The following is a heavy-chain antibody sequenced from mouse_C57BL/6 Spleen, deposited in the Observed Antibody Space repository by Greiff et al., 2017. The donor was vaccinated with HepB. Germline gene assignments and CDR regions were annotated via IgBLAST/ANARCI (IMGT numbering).Heavy chain of an antibody. D-gene: IGHD3-2*02. V-gene: IGHV1-18*01. CDR1: GYTFTDYN. CDR2: INPNNGGT. Sequence: EVKLQESGPELVKPGASVKIPCKASGYTFTDYNMDWVKQSHGKSLEWIGDINPNNGGTIYNQKFKGKATLTVDKSSSTAYMELRSLTSEDTAVYYCAREGTAQATFDYWGQGTTLTVSS. J-gene: IGHJ2*01. CDR3: AREGTAQATFDY.